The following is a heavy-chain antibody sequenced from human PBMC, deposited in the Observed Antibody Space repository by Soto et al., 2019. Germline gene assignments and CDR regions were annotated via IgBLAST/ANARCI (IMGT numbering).Heavy chain of an antibody. D-gene: IGHD5-18*01. CDR1: GGSISSGDYY. J-gene: IGHJ6*02. CDR2: IYYSGST. Sequence: KTSETLSLTCTVSGGSISSGDYYWSWIRQPPGKGLEWIGYIYYSGSTYYNPSLKSRVTISVDTSKNQFSLKQTSVTAADTAVYYCARALIQLWPHYYYGMDVWGQGTTVTVSS. CDR3: ARALIQLWPHYYYGMDV. V-gene: IGHV4-30-4*01.